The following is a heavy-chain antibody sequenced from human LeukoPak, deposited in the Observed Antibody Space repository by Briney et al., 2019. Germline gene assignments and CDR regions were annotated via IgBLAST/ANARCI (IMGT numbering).Heavy chain of an antibody. Sequence: SVKVSCKASGYTFTSYGISWVRQAPGQGLEWMGGIIPIFGTANYAQKFQGRVTITADESTSTAYTELSSLRSEDTAVYYCASCPGPCYYYHGMDVWGQGTTVTVSS. J-gene: IGHJ6*02. V-gene: IGHV1-69*13. CDR2: IIPIFGTA. CDR3: ASCPGPCYYYHGMDV. CDR1: GYTFTSYG.